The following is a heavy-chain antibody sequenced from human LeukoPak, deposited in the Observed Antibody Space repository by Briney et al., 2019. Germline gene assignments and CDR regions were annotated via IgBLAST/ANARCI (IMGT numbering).Heavy chain of an antibody. Sequence: GGSLRLSCAASGFTFSSYWMSWVRQAPGKGLEWVANIKQDGSEKYYVDSVKGRFTISRDNAKNSPYLQMNSLRADDTAVYFCARDLGITIFGVVIFPLGYWGQGTLVTVSS. CDR1: GFTFSSYW. J-gene: IGHJ4*02. CDR3: ARDLGITIFGVVIFPLGY. CDR2: IKQDGSEK. D-gene: IGHD3-3*01. V-gene: IGHV3-7*01.